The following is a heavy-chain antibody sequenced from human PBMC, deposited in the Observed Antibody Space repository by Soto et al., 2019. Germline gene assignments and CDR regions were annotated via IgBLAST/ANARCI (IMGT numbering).Heavy chain of an antibody. CDR1: GLPLSTSGAA. V-gene: IGHV2-5*02. CDR3: AHRNGSRAVAAFDI. J-gene: IGHJ3*02. CDR2: LYWDDDT. D-gene: IGHD2-8*01. Sequence: QTILKESGPTLVKPTQTLTLTGTISGLPLSTSGAAVGWTLQPPGQHLKWLPLLYWDDDTRYSPSQKSRLTIPKNTSKDQVVLTMANMGAVNTARYYCAHRNGSRAVAAFDIWGQGTMVTVSS.